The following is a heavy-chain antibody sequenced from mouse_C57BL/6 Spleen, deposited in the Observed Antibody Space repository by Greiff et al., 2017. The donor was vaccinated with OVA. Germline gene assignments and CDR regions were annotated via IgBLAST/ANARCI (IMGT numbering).Heavy chain of an antibody. J-gene: IGHJ2*01. CDR3: ARNYGNSLYFGY. CDR1: GYAFSSYW. V-gene: IGHV1-80*01. D-gene: IGHD2-1*01. Sequence: QVQLQQSGAELVKPGASVKISCKASGYAFSSYWMNWVKQRPGKGLEWIGQIYPGDGDTNYNGKFKGKATLTADKSSSTAYMQLSSLTSEDSAVYFCARNYGNSLYFGYWGQGTTLTVSS. CDR2: IYPGDGDT.